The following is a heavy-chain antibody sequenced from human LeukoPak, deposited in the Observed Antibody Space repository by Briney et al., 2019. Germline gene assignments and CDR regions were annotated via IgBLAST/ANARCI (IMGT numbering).Heavy chain of an antibody. CDR1: GGSISSSSYY. J-gene: IGHJ4*02. D-gene: IGHD6-13*01. CDR2: IYYSGST. V-gene: IGHV4-39*01. CDR3: ARTLYSSSWFFDY. Sequence: PSETLSLTCTVSGGSISSSSYYWGWIRQPPGKGLEWIGSIYYSGSTYYNPSLKSRVTISVDTSKNQFSLKLSSVTAADTDVYYCARTLYSSSWFFDYWGQGTLVTVSS.